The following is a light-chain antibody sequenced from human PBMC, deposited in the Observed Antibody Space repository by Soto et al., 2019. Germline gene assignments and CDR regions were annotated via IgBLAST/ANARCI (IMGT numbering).Light chain of an antibody. V-gene: IGKV1-12*01. CDR1: QCISKW. CDR3: QQGDSFPIT. CDR2: AAS. Sequence: DIQMTQSPSSVSASVGDRVTITCRASQCISKWLAWYQQKPGKAPELLIYAASILHSGVPSRFSGSVSETDFTLTIGSLQPEDFATYYCQQGDSFPITFGKGTRLEIK. J-gene: IGKJ5*01.